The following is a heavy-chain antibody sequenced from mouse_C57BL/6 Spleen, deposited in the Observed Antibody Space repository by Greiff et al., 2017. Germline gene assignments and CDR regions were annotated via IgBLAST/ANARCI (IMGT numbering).Heavy chain of an antibody. CDR1: GFTFSDYY. V-gene: IGHV5-12*01. D-gene: IGHD1-1*01. Sequence: EVQLVESGGGLVQPGGSLKLSCAASGFTFSDYYMYWVRQTPEKRLEWVAYISNGGGSTYYPDTVKGRFTISRDNAKNTLYLQMSRLKSEDTAMYYCARRGYGSSSYYAMDYWGQGTSVTVSS. CDR2: ISNGGGST. CDR3: ARRGYGSSSYYAMDY. J-gene: IGHJ4*01.